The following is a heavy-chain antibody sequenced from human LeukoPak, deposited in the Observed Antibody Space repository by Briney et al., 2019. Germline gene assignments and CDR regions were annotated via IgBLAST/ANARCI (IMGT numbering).Heavy chain of an antibody. Sequence: GGSLRLSCAASVFTFSSYSMNGVRQAPGKGLEWVSSISSGGSYVYYADSVKGRFTISRDNATNPLSVQMNCLRADDAAVYYCARASSKQLAGYLPECFDIWGQGTMVTVSS. CDR2: ISSGGSYV. V-gene: IGHV3-21*01. CDR3: ARASSKQLAGYLPECFDI. J-gene: IGHJ3*02. CDR1: VFTFSSYS. D-gene: IGHD3-9*01.